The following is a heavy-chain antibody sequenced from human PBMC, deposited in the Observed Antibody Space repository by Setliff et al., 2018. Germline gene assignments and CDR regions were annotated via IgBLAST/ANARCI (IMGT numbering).Heavy chain of an antibody. CDR1: GFTFSSFA. CDR2: INDSAGST. Sequence: LRLSCAASGFTFSSFAMTWVRQAPGRGLQWVSVINDSAGSTYYADSVKGRFTISRDNAKNSLYLQMNSLRAEDTAVYYCAGAFLYYYNSGNYYRYFDHWGQGTLVTVSS. D-gene: IGHD3-10*01. CDR3: AGAFLYYYNSGNYYRYFDH. J-gene: IGHJ4*02. V-gene: IGHV3-23*01.